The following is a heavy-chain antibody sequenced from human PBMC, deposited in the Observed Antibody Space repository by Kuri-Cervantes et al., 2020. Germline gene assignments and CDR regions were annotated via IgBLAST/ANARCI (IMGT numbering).Heavy chain of an antibody. J-gene: IGHJ5*02. D-gene: IGHD6-19*01. CDR1: GFTFSSYG. CDR3: AKGYSSDWYSDWFDP. Sequence: GESLKISCAASGFTFSSYGMHWVRQAPGKGLEWVAVISYDGSNKYYADSVKGRFTISRDNSKSTLYLQMNSLRAEDTAVYYCAKGYSSDWYSDWFDPWGQGTLVTVSS. CDR2: ISYDGSNK. V-gene: IGHV3-30*18.